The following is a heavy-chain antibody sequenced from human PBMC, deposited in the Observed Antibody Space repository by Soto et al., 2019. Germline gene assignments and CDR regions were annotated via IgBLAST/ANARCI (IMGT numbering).Heavy chain of an antibody. CDR2: ISGGGGGT. CDR1: GFTFSSYA. Sequence: TGGSLRLSCAASGFTFSSYALNWVRQAPGKGLQWVSGISGGGGGTHYTDSVKGRFTISRDNSKNTLYLQMGSLRAEDMAVYYCARDYYDSSGYRPFDYWGQGTLVTVSS. D-gene: IGHD3-22*01. V-gene: IGHV3-23*01. CDR3: ARDYYDSSGYRPFDY. J-gene: IGHJ4*02.